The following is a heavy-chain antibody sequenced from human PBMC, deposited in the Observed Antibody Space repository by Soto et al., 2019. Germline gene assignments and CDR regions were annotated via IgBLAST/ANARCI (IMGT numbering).Heavy chain of an antibody. V-gene: IGHV4-4*02. D-gene: IGHD5-12*01. CDR2: VYHSGTT. Sequence: PSETLSLTCAVSGASIGTNNWWSWVRQPPGKGLEWIGEVYHSGTTNCNPSLKSRVTISIDKSKNQFSLTLTSMTAADTALYYCAVPGRGDFDYWRQGTLVTVSS. CDR1: GASIGTNNW. CDR3: AVPGRGDFDY. J-gene: IGHJ4*02.